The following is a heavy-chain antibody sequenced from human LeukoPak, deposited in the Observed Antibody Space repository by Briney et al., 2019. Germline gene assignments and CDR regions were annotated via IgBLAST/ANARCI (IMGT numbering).Heavy chain of an antibody. CDR3: TGNYYGSGSYADFDY. V-gene: IGHV3-73*01. CDR1: GFTFTGST. Sequence: GGSLKLSCAASGFTFTGSTMHWVRQASGKGLEWVGRIRSTANGYATAYAASVKGRFTISRDDSKNTAYLQMDSLKTEDTAVYYCTGNYYGSGSYADFDYWGQGTLVTVSS. J-gene: IGHJ4*02. CDR2: IRSTANGYAT. D-gene: IGHD3-10*01.